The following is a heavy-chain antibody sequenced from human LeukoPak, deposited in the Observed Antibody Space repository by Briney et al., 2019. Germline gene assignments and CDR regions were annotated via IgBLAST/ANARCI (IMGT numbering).Heavy chain of an antibody. J-gene: IGHJ5*02. V-gene: IGHV1-2*02. CDR2: INPNSGGT. D-gene: IGHD2-15*01. CDR1: GYTFTGYY. Sequence: ASVKVSCKASGYTFTGYYMHWVRQAPGQGLEWMGWINPNSGGTNYAQKFQGRVTMTRDTSISTAYMELSRLRSDDTAVYYCARDLYCSGGSCYNWFDPWGQEPWSPSPQ. CDR3: ARDLYCSGGSCYNWFDP.